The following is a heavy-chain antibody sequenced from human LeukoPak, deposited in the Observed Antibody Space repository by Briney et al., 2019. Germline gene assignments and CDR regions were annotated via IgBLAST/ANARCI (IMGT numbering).Heavy chain of an antibody. J-gene: IGHJ3*02. D-gene: IGHD5-18*01. CDR2: IYYSGST. CDR3: ARRGYSYGRNDAFDI. V-gene: IGHV4-39*01. Sequence: PSETLSLTCTVSGGSISSSSYYWGWIRQPPGKGLEWIGSIYYSGSTYYSPSLKSRVTISVDTSKNQFSLKLSSVTAADTAVYYCARRGYSYGRNDAFDIWGQGTMVTVSS. CDR1: GGSISSSSYY.